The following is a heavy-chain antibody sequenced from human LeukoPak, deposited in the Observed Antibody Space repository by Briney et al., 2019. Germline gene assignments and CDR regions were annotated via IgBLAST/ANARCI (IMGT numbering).Heavy chain of an antibody. J-gene: IGHJ4*02. CDR3: ARDSAAAGTVDY. V-gene: IGHV4-4*07. CDR2: IYASGSI. D-gene: IGHD6-13*01. Sequence: SETLSLTCTVSGGSISSYYWSWIRQPAGKGLEWIGRIYASGSINYNPPLKSRVTMSVDTSKNQFSLKLSSVTAADTAVYYCARDSAAAGTVDYWGQGTLVTVSS. CDR1: GGSISSYY.